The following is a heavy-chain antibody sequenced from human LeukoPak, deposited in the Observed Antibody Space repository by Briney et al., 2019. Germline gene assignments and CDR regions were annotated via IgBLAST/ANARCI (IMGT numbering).Heavy chain of an antibody. CDR2: ISAYNGNT. Sequence: ASVKVSCKASVCTFTSYGISWVRQAPGQGLEWMGWISAYNGNTNYAQKLQGRVTMTTDTSTSTAYMELRSLRSDDTAVYYCARAPVDLDIVVVVAATPPHDYWGQGTLVTVSS. CDR3: ARAPVDLDIVVVVAATPPHDY. D-gene: IGHD2-15*01. V-gene: IGHV1-18*01. CDR1: VCTFTSYG. J-gene: IGHJ4*02.